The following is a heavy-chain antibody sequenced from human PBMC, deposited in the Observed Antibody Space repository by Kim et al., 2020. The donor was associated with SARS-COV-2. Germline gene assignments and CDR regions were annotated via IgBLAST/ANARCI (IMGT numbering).Heavy chain of an antibody. CDR2: IYYSGST. D-gene: IGHD1-1*01. Sequence: SETLSLTCTVSGGSISSYYWSWIRQPPGKGLEWIGYIYYSGSTNYNPSLKSRVTISVDTSKNQFSLKLSSVTAADTAVYYCARAYTQLERRPRGAFDIWGQGTMVTVSS. CDR3: ARAYTQLERRPRGAFDI. J-gene: IGHJ3*02. CDR1: GGSISSYY. V-gene: IGHV4-59*13.